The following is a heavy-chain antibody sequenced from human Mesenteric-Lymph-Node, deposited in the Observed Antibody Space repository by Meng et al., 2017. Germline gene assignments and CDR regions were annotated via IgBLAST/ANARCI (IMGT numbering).Heavy chain of an antibody. CDR2: ISSSGSTI. Sequence: GESLKISCAASGFTFSDYYMSWIRQAPGKGLEWVSYISSSGSTIYYADSVKGRFTISRDNAKSSLSLQMNSLRVEDTAVYYCARDHGFLNWFDPWGQGTLVTVSS. CDR3: ARDHGFLNWFDP. V-gene: IGHV3-11*04. D-gene: IGHD2/OR15-2a*01. CDR1: GFTFSDYY. J-gene: IGHJ5*02.